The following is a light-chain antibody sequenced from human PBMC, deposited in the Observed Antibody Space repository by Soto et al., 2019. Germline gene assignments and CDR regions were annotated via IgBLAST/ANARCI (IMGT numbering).Light chain of an antibody. CDR1: QSISSW. V-gene: IGKV1-5*03. CDR2: KAS. J-gene: IGKJ1*01. Sequence: DIPLTQSPSTLSASLLDRVPIXWRASQSISSWLAWYQQKPGKAPKLLIYKASSLESGVPSRFSGSGSGTEFTLTISSLQPDDFATYYCQQYNDYSWTFGQGTKVDNK. CDR3: QQYNDYSWT.